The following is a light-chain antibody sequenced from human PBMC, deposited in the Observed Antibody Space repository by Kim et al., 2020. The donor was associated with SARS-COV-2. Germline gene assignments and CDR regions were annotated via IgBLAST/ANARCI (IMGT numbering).Light chain of an antibody. CDR2: EAS. J-gene: IGKJ1*01. Sequence: DIQMTQSPSTLSASVGDRITLTCRASHSVSTWLAWYQQKPGKAPKLLIYEASSLERGVPSRFSGSGSGTEFTLTISSLQPDVFATYFCQQYSSSWTFGQGTKVDIK. CDR3: QQYSSSWT. CDR1: HSVSTW. V-gene: IGKV1-5*03.